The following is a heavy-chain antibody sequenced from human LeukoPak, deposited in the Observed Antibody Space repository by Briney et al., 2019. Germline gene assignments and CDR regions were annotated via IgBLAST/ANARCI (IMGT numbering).Heavy chain of an antibody. Sequence: KPGGCLRLAFSAPGLTFSIYTMDSVRQRPGNGRMCVSCITSSGRYIYYADSVKCRFTISRDTAKNPLYLQVNSLRAEDTAVYYCARGEDSYGPLDYCCYTDVWGKGATVTVSS. CDR3: ARGEDSYGPLDYCCYTDV. J-gene: IGHJ6*03. V-gene: IGHV3-21*01. CDR1: GLTFSIYT. CDR2: ITSSGRYI. D-gene: IGHD5-18*01.